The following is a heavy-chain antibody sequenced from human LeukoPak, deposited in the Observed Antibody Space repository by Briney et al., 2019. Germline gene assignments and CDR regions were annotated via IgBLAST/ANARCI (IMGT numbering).Heavy chain of an antibody. D-gene: IGHD6-19*01. Sequence: SETLSLTCTVSGGSISSYYWSWIRQPPGKGLEWIGYIYYSGSTNYNPSLKSRVTISVDTSKNQFSLKLSSVTAADTAVYYCAARATGYSSGWNSPSNLFRAFDIWGQGTMVTVSS. CDR3: AARATGYSSGWNSPSNLFRAFDI. V-gene: IGHV4-59*01. J-gene: IGHJ3*02. CDR1: GGSISSYY. CDR2: IYYSGST.